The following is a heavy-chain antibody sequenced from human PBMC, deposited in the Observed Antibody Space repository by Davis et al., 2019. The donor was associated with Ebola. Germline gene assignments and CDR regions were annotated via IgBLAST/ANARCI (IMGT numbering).Heavy chain of an antibody. J-gene: IGHJ5*02. CDR1: GGTFSSYA. Sequence: SVKVSCKASGGTFSSYAISWVRQAPGQGLEWMGGIIPIFGTANYAQKFQGRVTITADESTSTVYMELSSLRSEDTAVYYCARDMEDVLLWFRESQVWFDPWGQGTLVTVSS. D-gene: IGHD3-10*01. V-gene: IGHV1-69*13. CDR3: ARDMEDVLLWFRESQVWFDP. CDR2: IIPIFGTA.